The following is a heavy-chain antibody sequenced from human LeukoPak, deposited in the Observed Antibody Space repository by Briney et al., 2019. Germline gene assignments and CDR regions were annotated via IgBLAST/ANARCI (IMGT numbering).Heavy chain of an antibody. V-gene: IGHV4-59*12. Sequence: SETLSLTCTVSGGSISYYYWSWIRQPPGKGLEWIGYIYYSGSTNYNPSLKSRVTISVDRSKNQFSLKLSSVTAADTAVYYCARGGPYCSSTSCYTDWFDPWGQGTLVTVSS. D-gene: IGHD2-2*02. J-gene: IGHJ5*02. CDR3: ARGGPYCSSTSCYTDWFDP. CDR1: GGSISYYY. CDR2: IYYSGST.